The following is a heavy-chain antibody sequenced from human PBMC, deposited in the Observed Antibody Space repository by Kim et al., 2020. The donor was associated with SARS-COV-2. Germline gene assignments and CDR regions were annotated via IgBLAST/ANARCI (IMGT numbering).Heavy chain of an antibody. V-gene: IGHV3-23*01. J-gene: IGHJ4*02. CDR3: AKGESNNRSFLEY. Sequence: AEAVKGRLAISRNRTKKTLYLQMNSRRAEETALYYCAKGESNNRSFLEYWGQGTLVTVSS. D-gene: IGHD1-1*01.